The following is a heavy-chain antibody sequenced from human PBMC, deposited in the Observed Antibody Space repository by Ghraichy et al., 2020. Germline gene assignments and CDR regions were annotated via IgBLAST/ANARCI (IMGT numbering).Heavy chain of an antibody. V-gene: IGHV3-30*02. CDR2: IRYDGSNK. J-gene: IGHJ6*03. CDR3: AKGGAPSYSPRYAAPFTRNSYYYYMDV. CDR1: GFTFSSYG. Sequence: GESLNISCAASGFTFSSYGMHWVRQAPGKGLEWVAFIRYDGSNKYYADSVKGRFTISRDNSKNTLYLQMNSLRAEDTAVYYCAKGGAPSYSPRYAAPFTRNSYYYYMDVWGKGTTVTVSS. D-gene: IGHD1-26*01.